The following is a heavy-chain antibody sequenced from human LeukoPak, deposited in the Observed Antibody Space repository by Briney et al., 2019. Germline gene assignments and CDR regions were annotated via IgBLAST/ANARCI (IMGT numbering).Heavy chain of an antibody. Sequence: PGGSLRLSCAASGFTFDDYGMSWVRQAPGKGLEWVSGINWNGGSTGYADSVKGRFTISRDNAKNSLYLQMNSLRAEDTAVYYRARASKRYCSSTSCQSSAFDIWGQGTMVTVSS. CDR3: ARASKRYCSSTSCQSSAFDI. V-gene: IGHV3-20*04. CDR1: GFTFDDYG. D-gene: IGHD2-2*01. J-gene: IGHJ3*02. CDR2: INWNGGST.